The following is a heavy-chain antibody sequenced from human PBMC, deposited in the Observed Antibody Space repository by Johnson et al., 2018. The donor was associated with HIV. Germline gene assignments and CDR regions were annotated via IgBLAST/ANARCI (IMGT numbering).Heavy chain of an antibody. D-gene: IGHD1-26*01. CDR1: GFTFSSYG. J-gene: IGHJ3*02. CDR3: ARDWEGYAFDI. CDR2: IWYDGNNK. V-gene: IGHV3-33*01. Sequence: QVQLVESGGGVVQPGRSLRLSCAASGFTFSSYGMHWVRQTPGKGLQWVAVIWYDGNNKYYADSVKGPFTISRDNSKNTLDLQMNRLRAQDTAVYYCARDWEGYAFDIWGQGTMVTVSS.